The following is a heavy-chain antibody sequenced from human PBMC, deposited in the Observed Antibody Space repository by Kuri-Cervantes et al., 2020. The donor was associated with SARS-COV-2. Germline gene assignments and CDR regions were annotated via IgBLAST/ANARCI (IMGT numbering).Heavy chain of an antibody. CDR2: ISYDGSNK. CDR3: ARACCSSTSCQLDY. CDR1: GFTFSSYA. J-gene: IGHJ4*02. V-gene: IGHV3-30-3*01. Sequence: GESLKISCAASGFTFSSYAMHWVRQAPGKGLEWVAVISYDGSNKYYADSVKGRFTISRDNSKNTLYLQMNSLRAEDTAVYYCARACCSSTSCQLDYWGQGTLVTVSS. D-gene: IGHD2-2*01.